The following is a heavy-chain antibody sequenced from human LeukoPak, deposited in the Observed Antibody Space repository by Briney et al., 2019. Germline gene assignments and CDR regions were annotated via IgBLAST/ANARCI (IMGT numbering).Heavy chain of an antibody. J-gene: IGHJ4*02. Sequence: SETLSLTCAVYGGSFSGYYWSWIRQPPGKGLEWIGSIYYSGSTYYNPSLKSRVTTSVDTSKNQFSLKLSSVTAADTAVYYCARRYYGSGSYYNYWGQGTLVTVSS. V-gene: IGHV4-34*01. CDR3: ARRYYGSGSYYNY. CDR2: IYYSGST. CDR1: GGSFSGYY. D-gene: IGHD3-10*01.